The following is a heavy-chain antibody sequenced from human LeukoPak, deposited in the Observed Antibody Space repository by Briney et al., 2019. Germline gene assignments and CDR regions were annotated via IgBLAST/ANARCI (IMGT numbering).Heavy chain of an antibody. CDR2: IKSDGSST. D-gene: IGHD1-26*01. V-gene: IGHV3-74*01. CDR1: GFTFSSYW. Sequence: GGSLRLSCAASGFTFSSYWMHWVRQAPGQGLVWVSRIKSDGSSTSYADSVKGRFTIAGDNAKNTLYLQMNSLRAEDTAVYYCARNIVGATNFDYWGQGTLVTVSS. CDR3: ARNIVGATNFDY. J-gene: IGHJ4*02.